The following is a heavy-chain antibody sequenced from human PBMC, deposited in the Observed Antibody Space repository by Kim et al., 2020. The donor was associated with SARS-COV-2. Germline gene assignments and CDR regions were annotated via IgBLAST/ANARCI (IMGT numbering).Heavy chain of an antibody. CDR3: ARDPSPLYYDILTGVPYGMDV. V-gene: IGHV1-2*04. J-gene: IGHJ6*02. Sequence: ASVKVSCKASGYTFTGYYMHWVRQAPGQGLEWMGWINPNSGGTNYAQKFQGWVTMTRDTSISTAYMELSRLRSDDTAVYYCARDPSPLYYDILTGVPYGMDVWGQGTTVTVSS. D-gene: IGHD3-9*01. CDR2: INPNSGGT. CDR1: GYTFTGYY.